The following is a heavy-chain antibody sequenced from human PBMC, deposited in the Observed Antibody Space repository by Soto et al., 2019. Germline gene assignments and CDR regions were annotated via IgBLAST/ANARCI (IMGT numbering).Heavy chain of an antibody. CDR1: GGSISGYY. D-gene: IGHD2-21*02. CDR3: ARDLWGYCGTDCYPLDV. Sequence: SETLSLTCTVSGGSISGYYWSWIRQPPGKGLEWIGYMYNTGSTVYNPSFKSRVTISVDTSKNQFSLKLNSVTAADTAVYYCARDLWGYCGTDCYPLDVWGQGTTVLSP. V-gene: IGHV4-59*01. J-gene: IGHJ6*02. CDR2: MYNTGST.